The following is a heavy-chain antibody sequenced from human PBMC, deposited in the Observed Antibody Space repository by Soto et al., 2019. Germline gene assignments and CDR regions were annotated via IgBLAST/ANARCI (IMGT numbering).Heavy chain of an antibody. CDR3: AKEGYYFDY. CDR1: GFTFSGSA. V-gene: IGHV3-73*01. CDR2: IRSKANSCAT. J-gene: IGHJ4*02. Sequence: PGGSLRLSCAASGFTFSGSAMHWVRQASGKGLEGVGRIRSKANSCATAYAASVKGRFTISRDDSKNTAYLQMNSLRAEDTAVYYCAKEGYYFDYWGQGTLVTVSS.